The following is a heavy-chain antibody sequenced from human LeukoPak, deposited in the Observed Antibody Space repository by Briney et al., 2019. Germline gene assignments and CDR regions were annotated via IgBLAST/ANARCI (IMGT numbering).Heavy chain of an antibody. CDR2: LYYVENS. V-gene: IGHV4-39*01. D-gene: IGHD6-25*01. Sequence: SETLSLTCTVSGGSISIISSSTYYWGWIRQAPGQGLEWIGSLYYVENSHYNPSLKSRATLSVDTSNNQFSLKLTSVTAADAAVYFCARQLPTAAADTRGYFDYWGQGTVVTVSS. J-gene: IGHJ4*02. CDR1: GGSISIISSSTYY. CDR3: ARQLPTAAADTRGYFDY.